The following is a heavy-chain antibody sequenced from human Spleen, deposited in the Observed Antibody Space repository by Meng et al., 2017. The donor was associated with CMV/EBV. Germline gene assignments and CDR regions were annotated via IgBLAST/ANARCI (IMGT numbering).Heavy chain of an antibody. CDR2: ISAYNGNT. D-gene: IGHD3-3*01. V-gene: IGHV1-18*04. CDR1: GYTFTGYY. CDR3: ARGGWTYYDFWSGYYWARYFDY. Sequence: ASVKVSCKASGYTFTGYYIHWVRRAPGQGPEWMGWISAYNGNTNYAQKLQGRVTMTTDTSTSTAYKELRSLRSDDTAVYYCARGGWTYYDFWSGYYWARYFDYWGQGTLVTVSS. J-gene: IGHJ4*02.